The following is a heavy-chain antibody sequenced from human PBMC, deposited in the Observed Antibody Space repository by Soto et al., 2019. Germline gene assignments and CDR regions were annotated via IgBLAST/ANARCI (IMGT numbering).Heavy chain of an antibody. CDR3: TKERPRRLRGQGLVDGTYSFDS. V-gene: IGHV3-43*01. Sequence: GGSLRLSCEASGFTFTDYTMHWVRQSPGKGLEWVSLISWNGASTFYADSVRGRFTMSRDNSKSSLYLQMNSLTTEDTAFYYCTKERPRRLRGQGLVDGTYSFDSWGPGTLVTVSS. CDR1: GFTFTDYT. J-gene: IGHJ4*02. D-gene: IGHD3-10*01. CDR2: ISWNGAST.